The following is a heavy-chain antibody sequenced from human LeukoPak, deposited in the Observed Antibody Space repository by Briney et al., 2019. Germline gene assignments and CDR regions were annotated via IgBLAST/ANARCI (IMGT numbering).Heavy chain of an antibody. J-gene: IGHJ5*02. CDR3: ARRPVRYGFDH. CDR2: INHSGST. D-gene: IGHD5-12*01. V-gene: IGHV4-34*01. CDR1: GGSFSVYY. Sequence: PSETLSLTCAVYGGSFSVYYWSWMRHPPGKGLEGLGEINHSGSTNHNPSLKSRVTLSAEQSKKQSSLKLSSVTAADTAVYYCARRPVRYGFDHWGQGTLVTVSS.